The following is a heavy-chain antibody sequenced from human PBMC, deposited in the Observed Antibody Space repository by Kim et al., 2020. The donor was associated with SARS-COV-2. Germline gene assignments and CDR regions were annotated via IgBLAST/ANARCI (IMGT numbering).Heavy chain of an antibody. CDR3: ATFGIVGATYWFDP. D-gene: IGHD1-26*01. J-gene: IGHJ5*02. CDR1: GYTLTELS. CDR2: FDPEDGET. Sequence: ASVKVSCKVSGYTLTELSMHWVRQAPGKGLEWMGGFDPEDGETIYAQKFQGRVTMTEDTSTDTAYMELSSLRSEDTAVYYCATFGIVGATYWFDPWGQGTLVTVSS. V-gene: IGHV1-24*01.